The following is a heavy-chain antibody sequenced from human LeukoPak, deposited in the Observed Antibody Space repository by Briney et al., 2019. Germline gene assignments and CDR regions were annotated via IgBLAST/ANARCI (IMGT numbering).Heavy chain of an antibody. D-gene: IGHD6-19*01. CDR3: ARGIAVAGIFDY. Sequence: SGTLSLTCGVYGGSFSDYYWSWIRQAPGKGREWSGEINYSGSTNYNPSLKSRVTISVDTSKNQFSLKLSSVTAADTAVYYCARGIAVAGIFDYWGQGTLVTVSS. CDR2: INYSGST. V-gene: IGHV4-34*01. J-gene: IGHJ4*02. CDR1: GGSFSDYY.